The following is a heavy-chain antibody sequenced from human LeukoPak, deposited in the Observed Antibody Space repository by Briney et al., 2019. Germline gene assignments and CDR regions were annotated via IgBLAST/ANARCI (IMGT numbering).Heavy chain of an antibody. Sequence: GGSLRFSCAASGFTFSSNGMSWVRKAPGKGLEWVSSISGSGDKTYYADSVKGRFTISRDNSKSTMYLQMNSLRAEDTAVYHCAKTNGYYDLWGQGTLVIVSS. J-gene: IGHJ4*02. CDR2: ISGSGDKT. CDR3: AKTNGYYDL. CDR1: GFTFSSNG. D-gene: IGHD3-22*01. V-gene: IGHV3-23*01.